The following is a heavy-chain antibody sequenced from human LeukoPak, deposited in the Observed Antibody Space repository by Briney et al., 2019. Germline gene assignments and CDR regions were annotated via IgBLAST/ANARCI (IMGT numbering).Heavy chain of an antibody. Sequence: GGSLRLSCAASGFIFNNYWMHWVRQAPGKGLVWVSHINSDETTTAYADSVKGRFTISRDNSKNTLYLQMNSLRAEDTAVYYCARDYYDSSGYGYWGQGTLVTVSS. CDR1: GFIFNNYW. CDR3: ARDYYDSSGYGY. D-gene: IGHD3-22*01. J-gene: IGHJ4*02. CDR2: INSDETTT. V-gene: IGHV3-74*01.